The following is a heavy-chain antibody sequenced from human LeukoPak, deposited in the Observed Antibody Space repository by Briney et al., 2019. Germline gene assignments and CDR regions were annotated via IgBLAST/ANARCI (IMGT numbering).Heavy chain of an antibody. CDR3: AKDRVTYCSSTSCHTDFDY. Sequence: SGGSLRLSCAASGFTFSSYWMSWVRQAPGKGLEWVSAISGSGGSTYYADSVKGRFTISRDNSKNTLYLQMNSLRAEDTAVYYCAKDRVTYCSSTSCHTDFDYWGQGTLVTVSS. CDR1: GFTFSSYW. V-gene: IGHV3-23*01. D-gene: IGHD2-2*02. CDR2: ISGSGGST. J-gene: IGHJ4*02.